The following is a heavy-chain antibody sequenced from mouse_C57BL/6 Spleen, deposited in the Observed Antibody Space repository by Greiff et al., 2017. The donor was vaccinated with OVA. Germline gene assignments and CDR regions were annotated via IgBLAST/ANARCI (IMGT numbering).Heavy chain of an antibody. CDR3: ARTSYYSNYPFAY. J-gene: IGHJ3*01. CDR2: IDPSDSYT. V-gene: IGHV1-69*01. Sequence: VQLQQPGAELVMPGASVKLSCKASGYTFTSYWMHWVKQRPGQGLEWIGEIDPSDSYTNYNQKFKGKSTLTVDKSSSTAYMQLSSLTSEDSAVYYCARTSYYSNYPFAYWGQGTLVTVSA. CDR1: GYTFTSYW. D-gene: IGHD2-5*01.